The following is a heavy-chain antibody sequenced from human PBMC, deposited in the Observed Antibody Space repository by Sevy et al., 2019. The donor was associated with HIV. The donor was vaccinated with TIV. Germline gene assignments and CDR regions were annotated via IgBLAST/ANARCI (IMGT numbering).Heavy chain of an antibody. D-gene: IGHD6-13*01. Sequence: GGSLRLSCAASGFIFSSFGMHWVRQAPGKGLESVAVISYDGTKKYYADSVKGRFTISRDNSKNTLYLQMNSLRAEDTAVYSCAKESMAAGYNYYRMKVWREGTMVTDFS. CDR1: GFIFSSFG. CDR2: ISYDGTKK. CDR3: AKESMAAGYNYYRMKV. J-gene: IGHJ6*04. V-gene: IGHV3-30*18.